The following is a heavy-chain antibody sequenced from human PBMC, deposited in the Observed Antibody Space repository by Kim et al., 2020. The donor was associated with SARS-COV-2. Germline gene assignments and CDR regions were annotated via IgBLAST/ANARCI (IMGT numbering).Heavy chain of an antibody. J-gene: IGHJ4*02. CDR2: ISYDGSNK. CDR3: AKVIRGVVFDY. D-gene: IGHD3-16*01. CDR1: GFTFSSYG. V-gene: IGHV3-30*18. Sequence: GGSLRLSCAASGFTFSSYGMHWVRQAPGKGLEWVAVISYDGSNKYYADSVKGRFTISRDNSKNTLYLQMNSLRAEDTAVYYCAKVIRGVVFDYWGQGTLVTVSS.